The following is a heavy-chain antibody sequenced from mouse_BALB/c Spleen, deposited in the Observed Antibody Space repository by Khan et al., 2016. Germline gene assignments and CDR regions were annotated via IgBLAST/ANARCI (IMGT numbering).Heavy chain of an antibody. J-gene: IGHJ2*01. CDR1: GFSLTSYS. CDR2: IWSGGST. D-gene: IGHD2-10*02. V-gene: IGHV2-2*02. CDR3: ARGSILYFDY. Sequence: VQLQESGPGLVQPSQSLSITCTVSGFSLTSYSIHWVRQSSGKGLEWLGVIWSGGSTDYNAAFISRLSISKDNSKSQVFFKMNSLQANDTARYYCARGSILYFDYWGQGTTLTVSS.